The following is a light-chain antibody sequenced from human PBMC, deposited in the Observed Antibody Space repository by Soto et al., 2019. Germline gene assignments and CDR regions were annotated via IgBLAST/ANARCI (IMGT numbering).Light chain of an antibody. V-gene: IGKV3-15*01. Sequence: EIVMTQSPATLSVSPGERATLSSRASQSVSSNLAWYQQKRGQAPRLLIYGASTRATGIPARFSGSGSGTEFTLTISSLQSEDFAVYYCQQYNNWPPWTFDQGTKVEIK. CDR2: GAS. CDR1: QSVSSN. CDR3: QQYNNWPPWT. J-gene: IGKJ1*01.